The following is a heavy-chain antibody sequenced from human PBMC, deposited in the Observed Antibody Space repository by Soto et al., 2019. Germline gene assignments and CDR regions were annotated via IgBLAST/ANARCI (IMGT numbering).Heavy chain of an antibody. Sequence: QVQLVQSGAEVEKPGSSGKVSCTASGGTFNSYTINWVRQAPGQRPEWVGRVNPIVGMSSSASKFQGRVTLTADKSTSKAYMGLTGLKSEDTAVYYCATSYGSGSTHFNSWGQGTLVTVSS. CDR1: GGTFNSYT. J-gene: IGHJ4*02. CDR2: VNPIVGMS. D-gene: IGHD3-10*01. V-gene: IGHV1-69*02. CDR3: ATSYGSGSTHFNS.